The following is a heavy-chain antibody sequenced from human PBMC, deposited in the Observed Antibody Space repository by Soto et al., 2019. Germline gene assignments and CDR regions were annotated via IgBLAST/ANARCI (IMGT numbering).Heavy chain of an antibody. CDR1: GGSFRNFG. Sequence: QGPLVQSGAEVKKPGSSVKVSCKAPGGSFRNFGITWVRQAPGQGLEWMGGIIPIFGTPKYAQKFQGRVIISADESTGTAYMEMTNVRPEDTAVYYCARASSGICGGDPCYRLDSWFEGWGQGTLVSVSS. J-gene: IGHJ4*02. D-gene: IGHD2-21*02. CDR2: IIPIFGTP. V-gene: IGHV1-69*01. CDR3: ARASSGICGGDPCYRLDSWFEG.